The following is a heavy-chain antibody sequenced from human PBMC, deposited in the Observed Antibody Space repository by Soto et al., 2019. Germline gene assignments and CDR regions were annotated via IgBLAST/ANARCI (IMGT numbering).Heavy chain of an antibody. CDR1: GGTFSSHS. CDR2: VISLFGTA. CDR3: AREVGYGDFSAALLD. Sequence: VQLMQSGAEVKKPGSSVKVSCKASGGTFSSHSINWVRQAPGQGLEWMGGVISLFGTANYAHNFKGRVTITADQSTSKANMEHNTARSDDTAFHYGAREVGYGDFSAALLDGGQGTLVTVSS. J-gene: IGHJ4*02. D-gene: IGHD4-17*01. V-gene: IGHV1-69*01.